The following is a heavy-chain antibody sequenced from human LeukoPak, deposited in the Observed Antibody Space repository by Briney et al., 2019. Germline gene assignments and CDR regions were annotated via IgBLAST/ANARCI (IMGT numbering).Heavy chain of an antibody. V-gene: IGHV1-46*01. CDR1: GYTFTSYY. Sequence: ASVKVSCKASGYTFTSYYMHWVRQAPGQGLEWMGIINPSGGSTSYAQKFQGRVTMTRDTSTSTVYMELSSLRSADTAVYYCARGGRYYYGSGSYSLAYFDYWGQGTLVTVSS. CDR3: ARGGRYYYGSGSYSLAYFDY. CDR2: INPSGGST. J-gene: IGHJ4*02. D-gene: IGHD3-10*01.